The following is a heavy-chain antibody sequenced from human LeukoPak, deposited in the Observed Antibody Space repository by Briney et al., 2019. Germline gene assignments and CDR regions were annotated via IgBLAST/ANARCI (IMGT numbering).Heavy chain of an antibody. V-gene: IGHV1-2*02. CDR3: ARAYSERYGLGYYYMDV. Sequence: ASVKVSCKASGFTFTGYCMHWVRQAPGQGLEWMGWINPKSGGTNYAQKFQGRVTMTRDTSTSTTYMERSRLRSDDTAVYYCARAYSERYGLGYYYMDVWGKGTTVTISS. CDR1: GFTFTGYC. CDR2: INPKSGGT. J-gene: IGHJ6*03. D-gene: IGHD1-26*01.